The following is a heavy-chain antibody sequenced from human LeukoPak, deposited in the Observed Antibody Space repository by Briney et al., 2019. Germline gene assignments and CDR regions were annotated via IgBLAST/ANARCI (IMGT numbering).Heavy chain of an antibody. CDR1: SASISSSPHF. J-gene: IGHJ4*02. CDR3: AANSADYNTLGSSYKV. V-gene: IGHV4-39*02. Sequence: PSETLSLTCTVSSASISSSPHFWAWIRQSPGTGLEWIGSISYSGTTYYNPSLKSRVTISVDTSENHFSLKLSSVTAADTAVYYCAANSADYNTLGSSYKVWGQGTLVTVSS. CDR2: ISYSGTT. D-gene: IGHD3-10*01.